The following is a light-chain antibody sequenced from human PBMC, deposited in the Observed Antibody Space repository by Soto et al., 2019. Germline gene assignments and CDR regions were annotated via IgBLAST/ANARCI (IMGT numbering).Light chain of an antibody. J-gene: IGKJ1*01. Sequence: DIQMHQSPSTMSGSVGDSVTITCRASQTISSWLAWYQQKPGKAPKLLIYKASTLKSGVPSRFSGSGSGTKFTLTIASLQPDDFATYYCKQYETFSGTVGPGTKVDIK. CDR1: QTISSW. CDR2: KAS. V-gene: IGKV1-5*03. CDR3: KQYETFSGT.